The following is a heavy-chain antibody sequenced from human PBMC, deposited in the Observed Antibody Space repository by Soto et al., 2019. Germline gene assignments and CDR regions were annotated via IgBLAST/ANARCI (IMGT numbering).Heavy chain of an antibody. J-gene: IGHJ4*02. Sequence: ASVKVSCKASGGTFSSYAISWVRQAPGQGLEWMGGIIPIFGTANYAQKFQGRVTITADESTSTAYMELSSLRSEDTAVYYCARTTRAYSSSWNDPFGYWGQGTLVTVSS. CDR3: ARTTRAYSSSWNDPFGY. D-gene: IGHD6-13*01. CDR2: IIPIFGTA. V-gene: IGHV1-69*13. CDR1: GGTFSSYA.